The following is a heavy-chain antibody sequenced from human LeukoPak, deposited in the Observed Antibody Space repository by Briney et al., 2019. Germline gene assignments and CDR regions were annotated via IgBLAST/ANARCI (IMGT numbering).Heavy chain of an antibody. CDR3: ATTVTTTARVDYYYGMDV. CDR2: IYYSGST. J-gene: IGHJ6*02. D-gene: IGHD4-11*01. V-gene: IGHV4-59*01. Sequence: SETLSLTCTVSGGSISSYYWSWIRQPPGKGLEWIGYIYYSGSTNYNPSLKSRVTISVDTSKNQFSLKLSSVTAADTAVYYCATTVTTTARVDYYYGMDVWGQGTTVTVSS. CDR1: GGSISSYY.